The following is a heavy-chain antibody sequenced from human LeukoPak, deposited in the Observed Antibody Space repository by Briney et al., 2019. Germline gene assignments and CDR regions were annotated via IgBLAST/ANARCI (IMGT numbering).Heavy chain of an antibody. D-gene: IGHD2-21*02. Sequence: PGGSLRLSCAASGFNFRDYTMHWVRQASGKGLEWLSLITWEGENTSYADSVKGRFTISRDNTRNSLFLQMNSLRTEDTALYFCAKVRGGGDWDFFDSWGLGTLVTVSS. V-gene: IGHV3-43*01. CDR3: AKVRGGGDWDFFDS. CDR2: ITWEGENT. CDR1: GFNFRDYT. J-gene: IGHJ4*02.